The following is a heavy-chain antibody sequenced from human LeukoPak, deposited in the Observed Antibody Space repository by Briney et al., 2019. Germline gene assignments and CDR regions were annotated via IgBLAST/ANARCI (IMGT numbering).Heavy chain of an antibody. CDR2: ISDSSSTI. Sequence: GGSLRLPCAASGFTFSSYGMNWVRQAPGKGLEWVPYISDSSSTIYYADSVKGRLTISRDNAKNSLYLQMNSLRAEDTAVYYCARWGATGYGDYWGQGTLVTVSS. V-gene: IGHV3-48*03. CDR3: ARWGATGYGDY. J-gene: IGHJ4*02. CDR1: GFTFSSYG. D-gene: IGHD3-9*01.